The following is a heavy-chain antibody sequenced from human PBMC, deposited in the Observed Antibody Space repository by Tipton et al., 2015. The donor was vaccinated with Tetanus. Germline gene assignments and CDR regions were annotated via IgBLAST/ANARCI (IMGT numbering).Heavy chain of an antibody. D-gene: IGHD3-16*01. CDR3: ARGIDASKRGSY. Sequence: TLSLTCAVYGGSLSNYYWSWIRQPPGKGLEWIGEVHPSGSTSYNPSLESRVTISIDTSKNQFSLKLTSLTAADTSVYFCARGIDASKRGSYWGQGPLVTVSS. V-gene: IGHV4-34*01. J-gene: IGHJ4*02. CDR2: VHPSGST. CDR1: GGSLSNYY.